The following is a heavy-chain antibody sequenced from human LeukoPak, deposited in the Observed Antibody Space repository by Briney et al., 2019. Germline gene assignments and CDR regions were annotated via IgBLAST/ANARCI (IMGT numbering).Heavy chain of an antibody. Sequence: GGSLRLSCATSGFTFSGSGFHWVRQAPAKGLQWVADIWYHGRNAYYADSAKGRFTIFRDNSKNTLYLQMNSLRAEDTAVYYCARGTGDSSGWTYYYYGMDVWGQGTTVTVSS. CDR1: GFTFSGSG. J-gene: IGHJ6*02. CDR3: ARGTGDSSGWTYYYYGMDV. D-gene: IGHD3-22*01. V-gene: IGHV3-33*01. CDR2: IWYHGRNA.